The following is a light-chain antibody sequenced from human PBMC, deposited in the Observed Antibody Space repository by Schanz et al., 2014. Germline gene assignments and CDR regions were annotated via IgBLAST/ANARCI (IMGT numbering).Light chain of an antibody. CDR1: SSDIGGYNS. CDR2: EVN. J-gene: IGLJ3*02. V-gene: IGLV2-8*01. Sequence: QSALTQPPSASGSPGQSVTISCTGSSSDIGGYNSVSWYQQFPGKAPKLMIYEVNKRPSGVPDRFSGSKSGNTASLTVSGLQAEDEADYYCSSFGGSNNPPWVFGGGTKRPS. CDR3: SSFGGSNNPPWV.